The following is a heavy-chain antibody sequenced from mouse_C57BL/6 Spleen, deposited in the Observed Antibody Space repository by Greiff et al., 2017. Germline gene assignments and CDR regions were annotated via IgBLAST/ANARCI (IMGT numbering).Heavy chain of an antibody. V-gene: IGHV14-2*01. J-gene: IGHJ2*01. CDR1: GFNIKDYY. D-gene: IGHD2-2*01. CDR3: AFYGYDGNYFDY. Sequence: EVMLVESGAELVKPGASVKLSCTASGFNIKDYYMHWVKQRTEQGLEWIGRIDPEDGETKYAPKFQGKATITADTSSNTAYMQLSSLTSEDTAVYYCAFYGYDGNYFDYWGQGTTLTVSS. CDR2: IDPEDGET.